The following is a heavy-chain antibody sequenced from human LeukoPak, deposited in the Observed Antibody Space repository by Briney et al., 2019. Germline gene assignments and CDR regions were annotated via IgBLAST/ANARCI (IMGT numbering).Heavy chain of an antibody. J-gene: IGHJ4*02. CDR2: IIPILGIA. D-gene: IGHD3-9*01. CDR1: GGTLSSYA. V-gene: IGHV1-69*04. CDR3: ARGPDYDILTGVIDY. Sequence: SVKVSCKASGGTLSSYAISWVRQAPGQGLEWMGRIIPILGIANYAQKFQGRVTITADKSTSTAYMELSSLRSEDTAVYYCARGPDYDILTGVIDYWGQGTLVTVSS.